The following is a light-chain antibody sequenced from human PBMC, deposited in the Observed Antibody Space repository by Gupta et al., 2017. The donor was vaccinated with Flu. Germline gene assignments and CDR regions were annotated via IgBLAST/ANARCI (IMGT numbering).Light chain of an antibody. CDR3: GTWDSRLGAWV. J-gene: IGLJ3*02. CDR1: TSSIGNNY. Sequence: STSSIGNNYVAWYQQLPGTAPKLVTYEDNKRPSGIPDRFSGSKSDTSATLGITGRQTGDEADYCCGTWDSRLGAWVFGGGTKLTVL. V-gene: IGLV1-51*02. CDR2: EDN.